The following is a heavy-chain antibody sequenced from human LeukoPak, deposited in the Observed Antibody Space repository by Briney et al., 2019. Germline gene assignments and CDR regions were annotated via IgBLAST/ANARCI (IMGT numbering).Heavy chain of an antibody. J-gene: IGHJ5*02. CDR2: IYYSGST. CDR1: GGSISSSSYY. Sequence: SETLSLTCTVSGGSISSSSYYWGWIRQPPGKGLEWIGSIYYSGSTYYNPSLKSRVTISVDTSKNQFSLKLSSVTAADTAVYYCAREQGYYYDSSGYSWFDPWGQGTLVTVSS. D-gene: IGHD3-22*01. V-gene: IGHV4-39*07. CDR3: AREQGYYYDSSGYSWFDP.